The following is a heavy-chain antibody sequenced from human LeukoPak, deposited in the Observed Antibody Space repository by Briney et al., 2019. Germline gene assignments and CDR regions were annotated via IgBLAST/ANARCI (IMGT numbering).Heavy chain of an antibody. J-gene: IGHJ4*02. Sequence: PGGSLRLSCSASGFTFSSYAMHWVRQAPGKGLEYVSAISSNGGSTYYADSVKGRFTISRDNSKNTLYLRMSSLRAEDTAVYYCVSRVGSWLVDYWGQGTLVTVSS. CDR3: VSRVGSWLVDY. CDR2: ISSNGGST. V-gene: IGHV3-64D*06. D-gene: IGHD3-10*01. CDR1: GFTFSSYA.